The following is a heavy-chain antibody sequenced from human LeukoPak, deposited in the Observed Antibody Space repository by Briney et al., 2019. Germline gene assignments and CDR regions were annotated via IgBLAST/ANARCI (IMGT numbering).Heavy chain of an antibody. CDR3: ARDYGRSRDYGMDV. CDR1: GFSFSTYS. J-gene: IGHJ6*02. V-gene: IGHV3-21*06. Sequence: GGSLRLSCAASGFSFSTYSMIWVRQAPGKGLEWVSSVSGTSEYIYYADSVRGRFTISRDNAKNTVYLQMNSLRAEDTAVYYCARDYGRSRDYGMDVWGQGTTVTVSS. D-gene: IGHD3-10*01. CDR2: VSGTSEYI.